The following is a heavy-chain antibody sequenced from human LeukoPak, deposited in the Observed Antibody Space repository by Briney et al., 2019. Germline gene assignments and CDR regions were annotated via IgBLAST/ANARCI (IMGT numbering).Heavy chain of an antibody. CDR1: GGSISSGGYY. CDR3: ARAPTRSGIDY. Sequence: PSETLSLTCTVSGGSISSGGYYWGWFRQPPGKGLEWIGYIYYSGSTYYNPSLKSRVTISVDTSKNQFSLKLSSVTAADTAVYYCARAPTRSGIDYWGQGTLVTVSS. D-gene: IGHD3-10*01. V-gene: IGHV4-31*03. J-gene: IGHJ4*02. CDR2: IYYSGST.